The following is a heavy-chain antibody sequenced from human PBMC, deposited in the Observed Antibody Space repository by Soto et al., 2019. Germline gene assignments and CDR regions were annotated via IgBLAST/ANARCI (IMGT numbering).Heavy chain of an antibody. D-gene: IGHD5-12*01. CDR1: GFTFSSYA. Sequence: GGSLRLSCAASGFTFSSYAMSWVRQAPGRGLEWVSAISGSGGSTYYADSVKGRFTISRDNSKNTLYPQMNSLRTEDTAVYYCAKDRQRWLQWHNFDYWGQGTLVTVSS. J-gene: IGHJ4*02. CDR2: ISGSGGST. V-gene: IGHV3-23*01. CDR3: AKDRQRWLQWHNFDY.